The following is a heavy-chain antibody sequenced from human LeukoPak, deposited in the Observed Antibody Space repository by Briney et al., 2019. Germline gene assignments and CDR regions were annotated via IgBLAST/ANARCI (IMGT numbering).Heavy chain of an antibody. V-gene: IGHV1-8*01. J-gene: IGHJ4*02. CDR3: GGGSDQQMDFDY. CDR2: MNSNSGNT. Sequence: GASVKVSCKASGYTFTSYAINWVRQATGQGLEWMGWMNSNSGNTGYAQKFQGRVTTTRNPPISTAHMELSRLRSEATAVYYCGGGSDQQMDFDYWGQGTLVTVSS. D-gene: IGHD6-13*01. CDR1: GYTFTSYA.